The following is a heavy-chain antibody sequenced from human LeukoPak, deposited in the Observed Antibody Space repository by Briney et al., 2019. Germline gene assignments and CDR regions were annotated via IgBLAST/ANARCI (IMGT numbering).Heavy chain of an antibody. D-gene: IGHD3-10*01. CDR2: IIPIFGIA. V-gene: IGHV1-69*04. J-gene: IGHJ4*02. CDR1: GGTFSSYA. Sequence: SVKVSCKASGGTFSSYAISWVRQAPGQGLEWRGRIIPIFGIANYAQKFQGRVTITADKSTSTAYMELSSLRSEDTAVYYCASTYGSGSYPDLIDYWGQGTLVTVSS. CDR3: ASTYGSGSYPDLIDY.